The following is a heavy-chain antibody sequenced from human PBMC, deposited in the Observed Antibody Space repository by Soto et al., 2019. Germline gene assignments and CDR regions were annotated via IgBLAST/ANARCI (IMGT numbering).Heavy chain of an antibody. D-gene: IGHD2-21*02. V-gene: IGHV3-53*01. CDR1: GFTVSSSY. J-gene: IGHJ6*02. Sequence: GGSLRLSCNASGFTVSSSYMSWVRQAPGMGLEWVAVIESGGTAHYADSVKGRFTISRDNPNNIIYLQLHTLRAEDTAVYYCAKDLGPLKLLNYVFYGLDVWGQGTTVTVS. CDR2: IESGGTA. CDR3: AKDLGPLKLLNYVFYGLDV.